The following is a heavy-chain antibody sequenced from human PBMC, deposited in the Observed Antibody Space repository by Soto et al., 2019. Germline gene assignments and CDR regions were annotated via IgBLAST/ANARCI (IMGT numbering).Heavy chain of an antibody. D-gene: IGHD3-3*01. J-gene: IGHJ6*02. CDR3: ARLTSDITIFGVVIGEYYYYYGMDV. V-gene: IGHV1-69*05. CDR2: IIPIFGTA. Sequence: SVKVSCKASGGTFSSYAISWVRQAPGQGLEWMGGIIPIFGTANYAQKFQGRVTITTDTSTSTAYMELRSLRSDDTAVYYCARLTSDITIFGVVIGEYYYYYGMDVWGQGTTVTVSS. CDR1: GGTFSSYA.